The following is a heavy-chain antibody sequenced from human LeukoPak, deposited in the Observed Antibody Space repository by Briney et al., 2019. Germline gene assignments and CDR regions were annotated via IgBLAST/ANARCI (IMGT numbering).Heavy chain of an antibody. J-gene: IGHJ6*02. D-gene: IGHD2-15*01. Sequence: SETLSLTCAVYGGSFSGYYWSWIRQPPGKGLEWIGEINHSGSTNYNPSLKSRVTISVDTSKNQFSLKLSSVTAADTAVYYCARDPPPRYCSGGSCYSYGMDVWGQGTTVTVSS. CDR2: INHSGST. CDR3: ARDPPPRYCSGGSCYSYGMDV. V-gene: IGHV4-34*01. CDR1: GGSFSGYY.